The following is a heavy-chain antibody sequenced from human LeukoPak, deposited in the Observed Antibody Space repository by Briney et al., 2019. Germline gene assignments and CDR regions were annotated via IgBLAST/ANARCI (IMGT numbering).Heavy chain of an antibody. D-gene: IGHD5-24*01. CDR1: GGSISGSNW. CDR2: IYHSGST. CDR3: ARVSEMPTNPFDY. J-gene: IGHJ4*02. V-gene: IGHV4-4*02. Sequence: SGTLSLTCAVSGGSISGSNWWTWVRQPPGKGLEWIGEIYHSGSTNYNPSLKSRVTISVDKSKNQFSLNLSSVTAADTAVYYCARVSEMPTNPFDYWGRGTLVSVSS.